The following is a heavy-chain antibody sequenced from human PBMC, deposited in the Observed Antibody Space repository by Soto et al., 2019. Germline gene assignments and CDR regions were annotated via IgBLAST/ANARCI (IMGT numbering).Heavy chain of an antibody. CDR1: GFSLSTSGVG. CDR3: AHRDSNYPTYNWVDP. CDR2: IYWDDDK. Sequence: QITLKESGPTLVKPTQTLTLTCTFSGFSLSTSGVGVGWIRQPPGKALEWLALIYWDDDKRYSPSLKSRLTITKDTSQNQVVLTMTNMDPVDTATYYCAHRDSNYPTYNWVDPWGQGTLVTVSS. J-gene: IGHJ5*02. V-gene: IGHV2-5*02. D-gene: IGHD4-4*01.